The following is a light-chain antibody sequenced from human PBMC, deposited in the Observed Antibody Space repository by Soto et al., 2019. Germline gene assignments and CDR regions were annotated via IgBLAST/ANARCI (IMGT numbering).Light chain of an antibody. CDR1: QGIGNA. CDR2: KAS. Sequence: IHMPQSPSSLSASVGDRVTISCRASQGIGNALGWYQQKPGKPPKVLIYKASTLKSGVPSRFSGSGSGTEFTLTISSLQPDDFATYYCQQYNSYSWTFGQGTKVDI. CDR3: QQYNSYSWT. J-gene: IGKJ1*01. V-gene: IGKV1-5*03.